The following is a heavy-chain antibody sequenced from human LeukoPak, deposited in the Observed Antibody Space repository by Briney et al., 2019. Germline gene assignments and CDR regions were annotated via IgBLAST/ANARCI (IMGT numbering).Heavy chain of an antibody. V-gene: IGHV4-28*01. Sequence: PSETLSLTCAVSGYSISSSNWWGWIRQPPGKGLEWIGYIYHSGSTYYNPSLKSRVTMSVDTSKNQFSLKLSSVTAVDTAVYYCARGGYCSGGSCYPGPPDYWGQGTLVTVSS. CDR1: GYSISSSNW. J-gene: IGHJ4*02. CDR2: IYHSGST. D-gene: IGHD2-15*01. CDR3: ARGGYCSGGSCYPGPPDY.